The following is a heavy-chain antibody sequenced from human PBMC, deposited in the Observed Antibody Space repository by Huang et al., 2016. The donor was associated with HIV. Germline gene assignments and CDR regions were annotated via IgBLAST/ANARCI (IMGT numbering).Heavy chain of an antibody. V-gene: IGHV1-18*01. CDR2: IGGYNGNT. D-gene: IGHD1-1*01. Sequence: QVELVQSGAEVKRPGASVRVSCKAAGYIFTKYGINWVRQAPGQGLEWMGWIGGYNGNTNYAEKVQGRVTLTRDTSATTAYMELRDVTSADTAVYYCARDHWYPLQNWFDLWGQGTLVTVSS. J-gene: IGHJ5*01. CDR3: ARDHWYPLQNWFDL. CDR1: GYIFTKYG.